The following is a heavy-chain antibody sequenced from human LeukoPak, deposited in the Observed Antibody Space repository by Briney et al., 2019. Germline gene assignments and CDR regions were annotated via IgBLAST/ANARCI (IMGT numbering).Heavy chain of an antibody. D-gene: IGHD2-21*02. J-gene: IGHJ5*02. CDR1: GYSFTSSY. Sequence: GASVKVSCKASGYSFTSSYMHWVRQAPGQGLEWMGIINPSGGSTSYAQKFQGRVRMTRDMSTSTVYMELSSLRSEDTAVYYCARRQCGGDCFNNWFDPWGQGTLVTVSS. CDR2: INPSGGST. CDR3: ARRQCGGDCFNNWFDP. V-gene: IGHV1-46*01.